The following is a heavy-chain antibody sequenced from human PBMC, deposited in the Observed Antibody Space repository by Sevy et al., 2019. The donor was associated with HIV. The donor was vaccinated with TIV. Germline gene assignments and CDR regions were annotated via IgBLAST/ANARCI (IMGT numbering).Heavy chain of an antibody. V-gene: IGHV3-30*18. CDR3: AKVSLTGYYFDY. D-gene: IGHD3-16*01. J-gene: IGHJ4*02. CDR1: GFTFSSSG. Sequence: GGSLRLSCAASGFTFSSSGIHWVRQPPGKGLEWVAAISHDGNNKFYADSVKGRFTNSRDNSKNTLYLQMNSLRPEDTTVYYCAKVSLTGYYFDYWGQGALVTVSS. CDR2: ISHDGNNK.